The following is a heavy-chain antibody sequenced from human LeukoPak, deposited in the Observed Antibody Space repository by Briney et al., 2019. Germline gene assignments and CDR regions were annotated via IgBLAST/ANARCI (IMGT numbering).Heavy chain of an antibody. CDR1: GGSFSDYD. D-gene: IGHD2-15*01. V-gene: IGHV3-11*01. Sequence: LSLTCAVYGGSFSDYDWSWIRQPPGKGLEWVSYISSSGSTIYYADSVKGRFTISRDNAKNSLYLQMNSLRAEDTAVYYCARVTSCSGGSCYLGFDYWGQGTLVTVSS. CDR3: ARVTSCSGGSCYLGFDY. CDR2: ISSSGSTI. J-gene: IGHJ4*02.